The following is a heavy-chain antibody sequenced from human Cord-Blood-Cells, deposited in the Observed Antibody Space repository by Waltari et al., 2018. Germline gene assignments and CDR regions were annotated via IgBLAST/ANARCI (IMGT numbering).Heavy chain of an antibody. D-gene: IGHD6-13*01. CDR2: ISGSGGST. CDR1: GFTFSSYD. CDR3: AKVRSSSSWYYFDY. Sequence: EVQLLESGGGLVQPGGSLRLSCAASGFTFSSYDMSRVCQAPGKGLEWVSAISGSGGSTYYADSVKGRFTISRDNSKNTLYLQMNSLRAEDTAVYYCAKVRSSSSWYYFDYWGQGTLVTVSS. V-gene: IGHV3-23*01. J-gene: IGHJ4*02.